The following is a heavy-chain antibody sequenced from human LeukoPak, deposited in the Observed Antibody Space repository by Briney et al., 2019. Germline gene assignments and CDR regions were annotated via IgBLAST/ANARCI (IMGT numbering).Heavy chain of an antibody. J-gene: IGHJ4*02. CDR2: ISSTGTTI. CDR3: AGEKGYCSGGNCYRSFDQ. Sequence: GGSLRLSCAASGFTFSSYDMNWVRQAPGKGLEWLSYISSTGTTIYYTDSVRGRFTISRDNAKKSLYLQMNSLRAEDTAVYYCAGEKGYCSGGNCYRSFDQWGQGTLVTVSS. D-gene: IGHD2-15*01. CDR1: GFTFSSYD. V-gene: IGHV3-48*03.